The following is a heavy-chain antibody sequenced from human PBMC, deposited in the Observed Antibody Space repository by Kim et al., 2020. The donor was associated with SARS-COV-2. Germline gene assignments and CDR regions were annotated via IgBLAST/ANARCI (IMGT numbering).Heavy chain of an antibody. CDR1: RFTFSTYW. D-gene: IGHD3-10*01. Sequence: GGSLRLSCEASRFTFSTYWMHWVRQAPGEGLVWVSRIKSDGSDTTYADSVRGRFTISRDNAKNTLYLQMNSLRVEDTAVYFCARGPLGSGTYRYAFDIWGQGTMVTVSS. CDR2: IKSDGSDT. CDR3: ARGPLGSGTYRYAFDI. V-gene: IGHV3-74*01. J-gene: IGHJ3*02.